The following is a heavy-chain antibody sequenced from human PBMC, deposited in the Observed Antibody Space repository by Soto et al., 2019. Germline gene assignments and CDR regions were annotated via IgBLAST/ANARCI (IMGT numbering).Heavy chain of an antibody. Sequence: SVKVSCKASGGTFSSYTISWVRQAPGQGLEWKGRIIPILGIANYAQKFQGRVTITADKSTSTAYMELSSLRSEDTAVYYCASSPERAPHIVVLDYWGQGTLVTVSS. J-gene: IGHJ4*02. CDR1: GGTFSSYT. D-gene: IGHD2-2*01. V-gene: IGHV1-69*02. CDR3: ASSPERAPHIVVLDY. CDR2: IIPILGIA.